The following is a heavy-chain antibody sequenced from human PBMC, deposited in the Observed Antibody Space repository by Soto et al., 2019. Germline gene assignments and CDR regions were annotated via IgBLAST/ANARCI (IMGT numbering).Heavy chain of an antibody. CDR3: ARGITFVYYGMDV. D-gene: IGHD3-16*01. CDR1: GFTFSSYS. Sequence: GGSLRLSCAASGFTFSSYSMNWVRQAPGKGLEWVSSISSSSSYIYYADSVKGRFTISRDNAKNSLYLQMNSLRAEDTAVYYCARGITFVYYGMDVWGQGTTVTVSS. CDR2: ISSSSSYI. J-gene: IGHJ6*02. V-gene: IGHV3-21*01.